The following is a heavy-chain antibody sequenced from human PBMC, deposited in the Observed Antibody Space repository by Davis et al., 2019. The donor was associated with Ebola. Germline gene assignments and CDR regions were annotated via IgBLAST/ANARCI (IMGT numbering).Heavy chain of an antibody. J-gene: IGHJ5*02. D-gene: IGHD6-6*01. Sequence: ASVKVSCKASGYTFTNYYMHWVRQAPGQGLEWMGIINPTVGRTTYSQKFQGRVTITKDTSTYTVYMELSSLKSEDTAVYYCARGATVAALGGFWFDPWGQGTLVTVSS. V-gene: IGHV1-46*01. CDR1: GYTFTNYY. CDR2: INPTVGRT. CDR3: ARGATVAALGGFWFDP.